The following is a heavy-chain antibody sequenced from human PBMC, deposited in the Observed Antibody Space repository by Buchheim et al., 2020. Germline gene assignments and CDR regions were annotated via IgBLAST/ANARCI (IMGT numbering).Heavy chain of an antibody. CDR1: GFTFSSYG. CDR2: IWYDGSNK. Sequence: QVQLVESGGGVVQPGRSLRLSCAASGFTFSSYGMHWVRQAPGKGLEWVAVIWYDGSNKYYADSVKGRFTIYRDNSKNTRYLQMNSLRAEDTAVYYCARDIEYSSSRLRVYYYYGMDVWGQGTT. V-gene: IGHV3-33*01. CDR3: ARDIEYSSSRLRVYYYYGMDV. D-gene: IGHD6-6*01. J-gene: IGHJ6*02.